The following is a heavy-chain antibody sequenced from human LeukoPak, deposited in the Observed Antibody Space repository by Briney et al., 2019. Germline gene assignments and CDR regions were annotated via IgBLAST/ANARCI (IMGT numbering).Heavy chain of an antibody. J-gene: IGHJ4*02. CDR3: ATAQHYGDYEWVRGDY. CDR2: ISSSSSYI. Sequence: PGGSLRLSCAASGFTFSSYSMNWVRQAPGKGLEWVSSISSSSSYIYYADSVKGRFTISRDNAKNSLYLQMNSLRAEDTAVYYCATAQHYGDYEWVRGDYWGQGTLVTVSS. D-gene: IGHD4-17*01. CDR1: GFTFSSYS. V-gene: IGHV3-21*01.